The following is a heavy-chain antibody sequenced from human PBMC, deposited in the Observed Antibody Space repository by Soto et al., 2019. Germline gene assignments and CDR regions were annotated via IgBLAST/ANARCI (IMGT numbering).Heavy chain of an antibody. V-gene: IGHV3-30*18. CDR3: AKEGGLSAGYYISGSYYFDY. CDR1: GFTFSSYG. D-gene: IGHD1-26*01. Sequence: QVPLVESGGGVVQPGRSLRLSCVASGFTFSSYGMHWVRQAPGKGLEWVAIISYDGSNTYYADSVKGRFTISRDNSKNTLYRQMNDLRADDTSVYYCAKEGGLSAGYYISGSYYFDYWGQGTLVTVSS. CDR2: ISYDGSNT. J-gene: IGHJ4*02.